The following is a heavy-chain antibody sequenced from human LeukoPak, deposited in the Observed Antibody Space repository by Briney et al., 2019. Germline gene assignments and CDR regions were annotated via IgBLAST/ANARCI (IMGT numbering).Heavy chain of an antibody. J-gene: IGHJ4*02. CDR3: ASHGYSNPFDY. D-gene: IGHD4-11*01. V-gene: IGHV4-59*08. CDR2: IYYSGST. Sequence: PSETLSLTCTVSGGSISSYYWSWIRQPPGKGLEWIGYIYYSGSTNYNPSLKSRVTISVDTSKNQFSLKLSSVTAADTAVYYCASHGYSNPFDYWGQGTLVTVSS. CDR1: GGSISSYY.